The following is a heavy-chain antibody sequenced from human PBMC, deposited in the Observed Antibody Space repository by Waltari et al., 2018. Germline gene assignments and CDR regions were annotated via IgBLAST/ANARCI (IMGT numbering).Heavy chain of an antibody. J-gene: IGHJ6*02. CDR2: IIPIFGTA. D-gene: IGHD2-21*01. CDR1: GGTFSSYA. V-gene: IGHV1-69*05. CDR3: ARSIIRGIFDVSYYYGMDV. Sequence: QVQLVQSGAEVKKPGSSVKVSCTASGGTFSSYALSWVRQAPGQGLGWMGGIIPIFGTANYAQKFQGRVTITTDESTSTAYMELSSLRSEDTAVYYCARSIIRGIFDVSYYYGMDVWGQGTTVTVSS.